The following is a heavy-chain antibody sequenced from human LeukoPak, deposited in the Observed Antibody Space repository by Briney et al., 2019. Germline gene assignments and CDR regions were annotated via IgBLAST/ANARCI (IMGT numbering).Heavy chain of an antibody. CDR3: ARDRGVIVPTAIDFDY. J-gene: IGHJ4*02. Sequence: ASVKVSCKASGYTFINYGISWVRQAPGQGLEWMGWISVYNGNTNYAQNLQGRVTMTTDTSTSTAYMELRGLRSDDTAMYYCARDRGVIVPTAIDFDYWGQGTLVTASS. V-gene: IGHV1-18*01. CDR2: ISVYNGNT. D-gene: IGHD2-2*02. CDR1: GYTFINYG.